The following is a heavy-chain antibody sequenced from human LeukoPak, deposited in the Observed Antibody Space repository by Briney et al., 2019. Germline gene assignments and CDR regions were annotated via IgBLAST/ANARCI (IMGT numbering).Heavy chain of an antibody. CDR1: GFSFSSHW. D-gene: IGHD1-26*01. Sequence: AGGSLRLSCAASGFSFSSHWMSWVRQAPGKGLEWVANIKQDGSEKYYVDSVKGRFTISRDNAKNSLHLQMNSLRAEDTAVYYCAREVGAFDYWGQGTLVTVSS. CDR3: AREVGAFDY. J-gene: IGHJ4*02. V-gene: IGHV3-7*01. CDR2: IKQDGSEK.